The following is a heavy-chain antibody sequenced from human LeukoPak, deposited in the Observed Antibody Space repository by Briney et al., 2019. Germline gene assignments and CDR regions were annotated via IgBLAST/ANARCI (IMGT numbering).Heavy chain of an antibody. J-gene: IGHJ4*02. D-gene: IGHD3-10*01. CDR3: ARGGSGSYWAYIDY. CDR1: GFTFSNYA. V-gene: IGHV3-64*02. CDR2: ISSNGGST. Sequence: PGGSLRLSCAASGFTFSNYAIHWVRQAPGEGLEYVSAISSNGGSTYYADSVKGRFTISRDNSKNTVYLQMGSLRAEDMAVYYCARGGSGSYWAYIDYWGQRTLVTASS.